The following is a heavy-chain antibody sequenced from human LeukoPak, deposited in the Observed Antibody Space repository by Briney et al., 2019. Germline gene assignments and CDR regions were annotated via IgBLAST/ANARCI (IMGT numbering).Heavy chain of an antibody. CDR2: IYYSGST. V-gene: IGHV4-39*07. CDR1: GGSISSSSYY. D-gene: IGHD2-2*01. CDR3: ARDRVVPAAIGYYYYGMDV. Sequence: SETLSLTCTVSGGSISSSSYYWGWIRQPPGKGLEWIGSIYYSGSTYYNPSLKGRVTISVDTSKNQFSLKLSSVTAADTAVYYCARDRVVPAAIGYYYYGMDVWGQGTTVTVSS. J-gene: IGHJ6*02.